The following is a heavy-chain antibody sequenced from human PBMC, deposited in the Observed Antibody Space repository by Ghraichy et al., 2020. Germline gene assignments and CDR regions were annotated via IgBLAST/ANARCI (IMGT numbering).Heavy chain of an antibody. J-gene: IGHJ4*02. Sequence: ESLNISCTVSGGSISSSSYYWGWIRQPPGKGLEWIGSIYYSGSTYYNPSLKSRVTISVDTSKNQFSLKLSSVTAADTAVYYCARYDSSGGYYFDYWGQGTLVTVSS. CDR3: ARYDSSGGYYFDY. V-gene: IGHV4-39*01. CDR2: IYYSGST. D-gene: IGHD3-22*01. CDR1: GGSISSSSYY.